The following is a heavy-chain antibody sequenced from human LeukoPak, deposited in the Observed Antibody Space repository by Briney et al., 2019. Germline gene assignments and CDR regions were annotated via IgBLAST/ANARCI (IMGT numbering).Heavy chain of an antibody. CDR2: ISGSSSTI. J-gene: IGHJ4*02. CDR1: GFTCSSYS. Sequence: GGSLRLSCAASGFTCSSYSMNWVRLAPGKGLEWVSYISGSSSTIYYADSVKGRFTISRDNAKNSLYLQMNSLRAEDTAVYYCASYCSSTSCYRRYFDYWGQGTLVTVSS. V-gene: IGHV3-48*01. D-gene: IGHD2-2*02. CDR3: ASYCSSTSCYRRYFDY.